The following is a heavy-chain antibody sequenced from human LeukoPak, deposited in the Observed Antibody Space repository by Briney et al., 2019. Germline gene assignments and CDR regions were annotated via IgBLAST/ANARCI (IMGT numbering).Heavy chain of an antibody. V-gene: IGHV4-59*01. D-gene: IGHD5-18*01. CDR3: ARSSAHSYGDFHF. J-gene: IGHJ4*02. CDR2: IHHSGAT. CDR1: GVSITTNY. Sequence: ASETLSLTCSVSGVSITTNYWSWIRQPPGKGLEWLGYIHHSGATSYNPSLKSRGTMSLDTSNHQFSLKVTSVTAADTAVYYCARSSAHSYGDFHFWGQGNLVTVSS.